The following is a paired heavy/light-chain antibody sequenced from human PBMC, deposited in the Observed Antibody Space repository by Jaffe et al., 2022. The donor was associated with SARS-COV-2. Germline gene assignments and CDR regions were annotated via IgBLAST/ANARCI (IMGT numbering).Heavy chain of an antibody. CDR2: IDHSGST. CDR1: GGSITTSGYY. Sequence: QLQLQESGPGLVKPSETLSLTCTVSGGSITTSGYYWGWVRQPPGKGLEWIGSIDHSGSTSFNPSLKSRVTISVDASKNQFSLKLTSVTAADTAVYFCATTPYSGYDHLHNWGQGTLVTVS. J-gene: IGHJ4*02. V-gene: IGHV4-39*01. CDR3: ATTPYSGYDHLHN. D-gene: IGHD5-12*01.
Light chain of an antibody. CDR3: MQVTQFPYT. Sequence: DVVMTQTPLSSPVALGQPASISCRSSQSLVHSDGHTYLRWLQQRPGQPPRLLIYKISNRFPGVPDRFSGSGAGTDFTLRISRVEAEDVGVYYCMQVTQFPYTLGQGTKLEIK. J-gene: IGKJ2*01. CDR2: KIS. CDR1: QSLVHSDGHTY. V-gene: IGKV2-24*01.